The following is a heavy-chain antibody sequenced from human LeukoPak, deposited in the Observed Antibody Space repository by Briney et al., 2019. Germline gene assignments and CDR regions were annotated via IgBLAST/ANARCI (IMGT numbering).Heavy chain of an antibody. D-gene: IGHD7-27*01. CDR3: ARSQTGVFFDY. CDR1: GGSISSGGYY. V-gene: IGHV4-61*08. J-gene: IGHJ4*02. Sequence: SETLSLTCTVSGGSISSGGYYWSWIRQPPGKGLEWIGYIYYIGSTNYNPSLKSRVTISLDTSKNQFSLKLSSVTAADTAVYCCARSQTGVFFDYWGQGTLVTVSS. CDR2: IYYIGST.